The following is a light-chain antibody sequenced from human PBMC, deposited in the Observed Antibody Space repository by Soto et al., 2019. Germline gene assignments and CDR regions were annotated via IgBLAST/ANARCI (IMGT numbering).Light chain of an antibody. CDR2: AAT. CDR1: LSISSY. Sequence: DIQLTQSPSSLSASVGDRVTITCRASLSISSYLHWYQQKPGKAPTLLIYAATNLQSGVPSRFSGRGSGADFTLTISSLQPEDFATYYCQQSYGTPRTFGQGTKVEFK. J-gene: IGKJ1*01. V-gene: IGKV1-39*01. CDR3: QQSYGTPRT.